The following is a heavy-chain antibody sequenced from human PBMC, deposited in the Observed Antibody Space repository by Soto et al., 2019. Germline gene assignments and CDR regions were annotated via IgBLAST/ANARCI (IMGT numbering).Heavy chain of an antibody. J-gene: IGHJ4*02. V-gene: IGHV4-31*03. CDR1: GGSISSGGYY. Sequence: SETLSLTCTVSGGSISSGGYYWSWIRQHPGKGLEWIGYIYYSGSTYYNPSLKSRVTISVDTSKNQFSLKLSSVTAADTAVYYCARAPVVRGVIGFDYWGQGTLVTVSS. CDR2: IYYSGST. D-gene: IGHD3-10*01. CDR3: ARAPVVRGVIGFDY.